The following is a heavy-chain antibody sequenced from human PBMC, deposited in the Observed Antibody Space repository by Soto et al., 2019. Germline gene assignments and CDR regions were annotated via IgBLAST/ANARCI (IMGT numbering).Heavy chain of an antibody. CDR2: ISYDGSNK. J-gene: IGHJ4*02. CDR3: ARAPSPRLGSGCSYDY. Sequence: GGSLRLSCAASGFTFSRYAMHWVRQAPGKGLEWVAVISYDGSNKYYADSVTGRFTISRDNTKNTLNLKMNSLRAEETAVYSCARAPSPRLGSGCSYDYWGQGTLVTVSS. CDR1: GFTFSRYA. V-gene: IGHV3-30-3*01. D-gene: IGHD6-19*01.